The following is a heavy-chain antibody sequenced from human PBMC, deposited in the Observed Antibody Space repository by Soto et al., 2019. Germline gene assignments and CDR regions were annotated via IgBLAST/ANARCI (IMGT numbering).Heavy chain of an antibody. Sequence: PSETLSLTCTVSGGSISSSTYYWGWMRQPPGKGLEWIASFFIGGNTYYNPSLKSRVTISVDKSKNQLSLKLNSVTAADTAVYYCARGRLVPAVNFDYWGLGTLVTVSS. J-gene: IGHJ4*02. CDR2: FFIGGNT. V-gene: IGHV4-39*07. CDR3: ARGRLVPAVNFDY. D-gene: IGHD2-2*01. CDR1: GGSISSSTYY.